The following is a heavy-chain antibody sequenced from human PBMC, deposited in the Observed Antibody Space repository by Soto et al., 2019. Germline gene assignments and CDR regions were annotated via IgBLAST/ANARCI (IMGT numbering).Heavy chain of an antibody. D-gene: IGHD1-20*01. Sequence: GASVKVSCKASGYTFTSYGISWVRQAPGQGLEWMGWISAYNGNTSYAQKLQGRVTMTTDTSTSTAYMELRSLRSDDTAVYYCARNRANDNWEPGYYFDYWGQGTLVTVSS. CDR1: GYTFTSYG. CDR3: ARNRANDNWEPGYYFDY. J-gene: IGHJ4*02. CDR2: ISAYNGNT. V-gene: IGHV1-18*01.